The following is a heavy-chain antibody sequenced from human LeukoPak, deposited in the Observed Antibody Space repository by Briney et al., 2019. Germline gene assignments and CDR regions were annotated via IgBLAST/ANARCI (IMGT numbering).Heavy chain of an antibody. CDR1: GYSFTSYW. CDR2: IYPGDSDT. CDR3: ARRRYCSGGSCYAYFDY. V-gene: IGHV5-51*01. J-gene: IGHJ4*02. D-gene: IGHD2-15*01. Sequence: GESLKISCKGSGYSFTSYWIGWARQMPGKGLEWMGIIYPGDSDTRYSPSFQGQVTISADKSISPAYLQWSSLKASDTAMYYCARRRYCSGGSCYAYFDYWGQGTLVTVSS.